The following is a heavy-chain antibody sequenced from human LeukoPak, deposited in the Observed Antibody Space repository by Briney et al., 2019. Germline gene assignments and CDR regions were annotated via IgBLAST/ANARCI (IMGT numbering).Heavy chain of an antibody. V-gene: IGHV3-23*01. D-gene: IGHD1-26*01. J-gene: IGHJ4*02. CDR3: AKDTQPRTRVGATHFDY. Sequence: GGSLRLSCAASGFTFSSYAMSWVRQAPGKGLEWVSAISGSGGSTYYADSVKGRFTISRDNSKNTLYLQMNSLRAEDTAVYYCAKDTQPRTRVGATHFDYWGQGTLVTVSS. CDR2: ISGSGGST. CDR1: GFTFSSYA.